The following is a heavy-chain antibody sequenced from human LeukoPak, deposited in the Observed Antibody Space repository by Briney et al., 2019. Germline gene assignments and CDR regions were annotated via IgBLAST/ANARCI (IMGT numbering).Heavy chain of an antibody. CDR2: IHYTGST. V-gene: IGHV4-59*01. J-gene: IGHJ4*02. D-gene: IGHD5-24*01. Sequence: PSETLSLTCTVSGGSISSYYWSWIRQPPGKGLEWIGYIHYTGSTDYNPSLNSRVTISLDTSKNQFSLKLSSVTAADTAVYYCAAFRDGYNWHLDYWGQGTLVTVSS. CDR3: AAFRDGYNWHLDY. CDR1: GGSISSYY.